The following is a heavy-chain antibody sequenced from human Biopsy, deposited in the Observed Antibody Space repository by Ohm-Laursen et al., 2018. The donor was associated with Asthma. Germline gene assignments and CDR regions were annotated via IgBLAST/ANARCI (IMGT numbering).Heavy chain of an antibody. J-gene: IGHJ4*02. CDR3: ASPVNRAFGGYEWAAVFDY. Sequence: TLSLTCTVSGASIRGSGSYWAWIRQAPGKGPEWIGTTHYSGSTFYKPSLRSRVTMSLDTSTNQFSLRLRSVIATDTAVYYCASPVNRAFGGYEWAAVFDYWGQGILVTVSS. CDR2: THYSGST. D-gene: IGHD5-12*01. CDR1: GASIRGSGSY. V-gene: IGHV4-39*01.